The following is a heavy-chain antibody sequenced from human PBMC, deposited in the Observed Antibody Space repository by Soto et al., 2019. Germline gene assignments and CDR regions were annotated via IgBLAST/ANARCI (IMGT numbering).Heavy chain of an antibody. V-gene: IGHV5-10-1*01. CDR1: GYTFSGHW. J-gene: IGHJ4*02. CDR3: ARHGAAIWLGY. CDR2: IDPSDSYI. D-gene: IGHD6-19*01. Sequence: GESLKISCKTSGYTFSGHWISWVRQVPGKGLQWMGNIDPSDSYINYNPAFRGHVTFSVDKSSSTAYLHWRSLGPSDTAIYYCARHGAAIWLGYWGQGTLVTSPQ.